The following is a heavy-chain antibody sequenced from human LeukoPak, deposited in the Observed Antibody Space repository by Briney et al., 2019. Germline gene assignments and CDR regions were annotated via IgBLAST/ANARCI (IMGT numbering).Heavy chain of an antibody. CDR2: INPIGGST. V-gene: IGHV1-46*01. D-gene: IGHD3-22*01. CDR3: ARRVHYDSNTHYYSYYFDY. CDR1: GYTFTTFY. Sequence: ASVKVSCKASGYTFTTFYMHWVRQAPGQGLEWMGIINPIGGSTNYAQRFQGRVTMTSDTSTSTIYMELSSLRSEDTAVYYCARRVHYDSNTHYYSYYFDYWGQGTLVTVSS. J-gene: IGHJ4*02.